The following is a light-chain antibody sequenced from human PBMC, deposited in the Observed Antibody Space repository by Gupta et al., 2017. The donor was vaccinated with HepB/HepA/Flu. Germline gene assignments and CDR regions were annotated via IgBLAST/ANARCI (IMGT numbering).Light chain of an antibody. CDR3: QQLNDYPRT. Sequence: DVPLTQSPAFLSASVGDRVTVTCRASQGIASYLAWYQQKPGKAPKLLIYDASTLQSGVPSRFSGSGSGTEFTLTISSLQPEDFATYFCQQLNDYPRTFGQGTKVEIK. J-gene: IGKJ1*01. CDR1: QGIASY. V-gene: IGKV1-9*01. CDR2: DAS.